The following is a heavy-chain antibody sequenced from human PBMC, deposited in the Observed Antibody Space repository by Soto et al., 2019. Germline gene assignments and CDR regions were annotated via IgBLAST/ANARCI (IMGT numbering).Heavy chain of an antibody. J-gene: IGHJ2*01. Sequence: QVQLVESGGGVVQPGGSLRLSCAASGFTFSSYGLDWVRQSPGKGLEWVAIISYDGSNQYYADSVKGRFTISRDNSNNTLYLQMNSLRAEDTAVYYCANTPGDYPLYWYFDLWGRGTLVTVSS. D-gene: IGHD4-17*01. CDR1: GFTFSSYG. CDR3: ANTPGDYPLYWYFDL. V-gene: IGHV3-30*18. CDR2: ISYDGSNQ.